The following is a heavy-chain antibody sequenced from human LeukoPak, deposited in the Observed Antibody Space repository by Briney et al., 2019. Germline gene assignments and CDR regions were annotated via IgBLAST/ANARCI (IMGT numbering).Heavy chain of an antibody. CDR1: GFTFRSYA. CDR2: ISYDGSNK. V-gene: IGHV3-30*04. Sequence: GGSLRLSCAASGFTFRSYAMHWVRQAPGKGLEWVAVISYDGSNKYYADSVQGRFTISRDNSKNTLYLQMSSLRAEDTAVYYCARTGSYLGAFDIWGQGTMVTVSS. CDR3: ARTGSYLGAFDI. J-gene: IGHJ3*02. D-gene: IGHD3-10*01.